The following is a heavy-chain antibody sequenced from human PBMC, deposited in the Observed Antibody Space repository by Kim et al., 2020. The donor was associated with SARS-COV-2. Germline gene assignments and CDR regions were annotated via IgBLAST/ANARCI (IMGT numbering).Heavy chain of an antibody. CDR1: GGSFSGYY. J-gene: IGHJ2*01. D-gene: IGHD3-22*01. CDR3: ARWDYYDKGDL. CDR2: INHSGST. Sequence: SETLSLTCAVYGGSFSGYYWSWIRQPPGKGLEWIGEINHSGSTNYNPSLKSRVTISVDTSKNQFSLKLSSVTAADTAVYYCARWDYYDKGDLWGRGTLVTVSS. V-gene: IGHV4-34*01.